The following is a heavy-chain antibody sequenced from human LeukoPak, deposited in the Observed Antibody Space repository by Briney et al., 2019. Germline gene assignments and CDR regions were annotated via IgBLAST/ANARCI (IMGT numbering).Heavy chain of an antibody. CDR2: IRYDGSNK. D-gene: IGHD6-6*01. Sequence: PGGSLRLSCAPSGFTFSSYGMHWVRQAPGKGLEWVAFIRYDGSNKYYADSVKGRFTISRDNSKNTLYLQMNSLRAEDTALYYCAKDQWTSIAARYFDYWGQGTLVTVSS. V-gene: IGHV3-30*02. CDR1: GFTFSSYG. CDR3: AKDQWTSIAARYFDY. J-gene: IGHJ4*02.